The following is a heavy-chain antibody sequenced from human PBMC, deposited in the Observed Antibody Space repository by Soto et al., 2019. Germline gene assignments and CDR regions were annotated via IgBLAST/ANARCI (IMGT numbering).Heavy chain of an antibody. V-gene: IGHV3-33*01. Sequence: QEQLVESGGGVVQPGRSLRLSCAGSGFTFSRYGIHWVRQAPGKGLDWVALISYDGNYKSYADSVQGRFTISRDNSGNTVHLQMNSLRAEDTAVYYCARGWGSAVYLSSFDIWGQGTMVVVSS. CDR3: ARGWGSAVYLSSFDI. CDR2: ISYDGNYK. J-gene: IGHJ3*02. D-gene: IGHD3-16*01. CDR1: GFTFSRYG.